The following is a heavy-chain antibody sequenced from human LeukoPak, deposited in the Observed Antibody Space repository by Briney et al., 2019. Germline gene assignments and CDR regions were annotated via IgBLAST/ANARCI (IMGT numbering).Heavy chain of an antibody. CDR3: AKGSGYYYDSSGHFDY. J-gene: IGHJ4*02. CDR1: GFTFSSYA. V-gene: IGHV3-23*01. CDR2: ISGSGGST. Sequence: GGSLRLSCAASGFTFSSYAMRWVRQAPGKGLEWVSAISGSGGSTYYADSVKGRFTISRDNSKNTLYLQMNSLRAEDTAVYYCAKGSGYYYDSSGHFDYWGQGTLVTVSS. D-gene: IGHD3-22*01.